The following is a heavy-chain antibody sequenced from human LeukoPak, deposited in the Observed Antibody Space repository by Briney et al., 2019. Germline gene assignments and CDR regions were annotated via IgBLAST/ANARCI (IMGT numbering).Heavy chain of an antibody. Sequence: SGPTLVKPTQTLTLTCTFSRFSLNTSGVGVGWIRQPPGKSLGWLAVIYWDDDKRYSPSLKSRLTITKDTSKNQVVLTMTNMDPVDTATYYCAHRRVNSAMDVWGQGTTVTHSS. V-gene: IGHV2-5*02. CDR3: AHRRVNSAMDV. J-gene: IGHJ6*02. CDR2: IYWDDDK. D-gene: IGHD4-23*01. CDR1: RFSLNTSGVG.